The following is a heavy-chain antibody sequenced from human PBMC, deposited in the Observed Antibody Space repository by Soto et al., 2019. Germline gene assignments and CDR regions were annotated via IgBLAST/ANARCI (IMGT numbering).Heavy chain of an antibody. V-gene: IGHV4-34*01. J-gene: IGHJ4*02. CDR3: ARAEKLERLVDY. D-gene: IGHD1-1*01. CDR2: INHSGST. CDR1: GGSFSGYY. Sequence: SETLSLTCAVYGGSFSGYYWSWIRQPPGKGLEWIGEINHSGSTNYNPSLKSRVTISVDASKNQFSLKLSSVTAADTAVYYCARAEKLERLVDYWGQGTLVTVSS.